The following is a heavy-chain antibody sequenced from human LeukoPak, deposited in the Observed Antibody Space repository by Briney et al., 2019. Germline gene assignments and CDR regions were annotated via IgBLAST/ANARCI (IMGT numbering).Heavy chain of an antibody. J-gene: IGHJ4*02. CDR3: AIHPSNSWYDFDY. Sequence: SETLSLTCAVYGGSFSGYYWSWVRQPPGKGLEWIGEINHSGSTKYSPSLESRLTISVDTSKNQVSLKLTSVTAADTAVYYCAIHPSNSWYDFDYWDQGSLVTVSS. V-gene: IGHV4-34*01. CDR2: INHSGST. CDR1: GGSFSGYY. D-gene: IGHD6-13*01.